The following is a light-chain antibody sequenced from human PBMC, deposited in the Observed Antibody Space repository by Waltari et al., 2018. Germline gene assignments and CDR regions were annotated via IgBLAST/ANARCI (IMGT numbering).Light chain of an antibody. CDR1: QKISNY. CDR3: QQTYSPPRT. CDR2: AAS. J-gene: IGKJ1*01. V-gene: IGKV1-39*01. Sequence: DIQMTQPQSPLSAPAGARVTITCRAIQKISNYLNCYQQKPGKAPNLLIYAASSLQSGVPSRFSGSGSGTEFTLTINSLQPEDFATYYCQQTYSPPRTFGQGTKVEVK.